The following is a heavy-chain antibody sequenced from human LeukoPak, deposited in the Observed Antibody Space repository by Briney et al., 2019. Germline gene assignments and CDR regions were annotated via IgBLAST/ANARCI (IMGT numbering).Heavy chain of an antibody. J-gene: IGHJ3*02. CDR1: GFTFSSYS. CDR2: ISSSSSYI. CDR3: ASLRGYSYGDAFDI. V-gene: IGHV3-21*01. Sequence: GGSLRLSCAASGFTFSSYSMNWVRQAPGKGLEWVSSISSSSSYIYYADSVKGRFTISRDNAKNSLYLQMNSLRAEDTAVYYCASLRGYSYGDAFDIWGQGTMVTVSS. D-gene: IGHD5-18*01.